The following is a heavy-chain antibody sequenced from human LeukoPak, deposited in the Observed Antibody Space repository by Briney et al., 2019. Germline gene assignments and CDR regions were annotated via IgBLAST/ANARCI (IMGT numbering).Heavy chain of an antibody. Sequence: GASVKVSCKASGGTFSSYAISWVRQAPGQGLEWMGRIIPILGIANYAQKFQGRVTITADKSTSTAYMELSSLRSEDTAVYYCARDEVVVTAINYFDYWGQGTLVTVSS. CDR3: ARDEVVVTAINYFDY. V-gene: IGHV1-69*04. CDR1: GGTFSSYA. CDR2: IIPILGIA. J-gene: IGHJ4*02. D-gene: IGHD2-21*02.